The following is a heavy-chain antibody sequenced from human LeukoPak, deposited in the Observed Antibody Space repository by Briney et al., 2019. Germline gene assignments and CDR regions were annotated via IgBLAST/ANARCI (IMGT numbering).Heavy chain of an antibody. V-gene: IGHV3-7*01. CDR3: VRAIAAAASY. CDR1: GFTFSDYW. Sequence: GGSLRLSCAASGFTFSDYWMHWVRQAPGRGLEWVANIKQDGIERYYVDSVKGRFTITRDNAKNSLSLQMNSLRVEGTAVYYCVRAIAAAASYWGQGTLVTVSS. J-gene: IGHJ4*02. CDR2: IKQDGIER. D-gene: IGHD6-13*01.